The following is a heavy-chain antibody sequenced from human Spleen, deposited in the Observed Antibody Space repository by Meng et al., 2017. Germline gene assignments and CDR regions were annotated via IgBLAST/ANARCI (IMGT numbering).Heavy chain of an antibody. Sequence: GGSLRLSCAASGFTFSSYWMSWVRQAPGKGLEWVANIKQDGSEKYYVDSVKGRFTISRDNAKNSLYLQMNSLRAEDTAVYYCAREGYYGSGNYPLDYWGQGTLVTVSS. D-gene: IGHD3-10*01. CDR3: AREGYYGSGNYPLDY. CDR2: IKQDGSEK. J-gene: IGHJ4*02. CDR1: GFTFSSYW. V-gene: IGHV3-7*01.